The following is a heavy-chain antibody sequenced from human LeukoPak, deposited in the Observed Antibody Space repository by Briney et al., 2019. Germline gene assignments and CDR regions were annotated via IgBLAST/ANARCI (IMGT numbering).Heavy chain of an antibody. CDR1: GFTFSSYW. V-gene: IGHV3-7*01. CDR2: IKQDGSEK. Sequence: GGSLRLSCAASGFTFSSYWMSWVRQAPGKGLEWVANIKQDGSEKYYVDSVKGRFTISRDNAKNSLYLQMNSLRAEDTAVYYCARMGTRGYCSSTSCYDASDYWGQGTLVTVSS. D-gene: IGHD2-2*01. J-gene: IGHJ4*02. CDR3: ARMGTRGYCSSTSCYDASDY.